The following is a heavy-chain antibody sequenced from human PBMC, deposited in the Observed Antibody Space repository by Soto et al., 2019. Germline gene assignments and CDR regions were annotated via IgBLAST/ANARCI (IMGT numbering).Heavy chain of an antibody. V-gene: IGHV1-69*01. CDR3: ARGESGSPGSYYYYGMDV. CDR2: IIPIFGTA. J-gene: IGHJ6*02. CDR1: GGTFSSYA. Sequence: QVQLVQSGAEVKKPGSSVKVSCKASGGTFSSYAISWVRQAPGQGLEWMGGIIPIFGTANYAQKFQGRVTITADESTGTAYMELSSLRSEDTAVYYCARGESGSPGSYYYYGMDVWGQGTTVTVSS. D-gene: IGHD3-3*01.